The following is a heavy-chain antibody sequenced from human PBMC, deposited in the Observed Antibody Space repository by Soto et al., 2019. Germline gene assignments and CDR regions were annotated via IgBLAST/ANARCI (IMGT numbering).Heavy chain of an antibody. CDR2: IYGGGDT. CDR3: ARVRRGWEKGGYPHSNGMIV. V-gene: IGHV3-53*02. Sequence: EEQLVETGGKLVQPGGSLRLSCVVSGFTVSSNYMSWVRQAPGGGLEWVSSIYGGGDTFYADSVKGRFTISKDSSQNTLYLQMSSLKADDSAVYYCARVRRGWEKGGYPHSNGMIVWGQGTTVTVSS. J-gene: IGHJ6*02. CDR1: GFTVSSNY. D-gene: IGHD5-12*01.